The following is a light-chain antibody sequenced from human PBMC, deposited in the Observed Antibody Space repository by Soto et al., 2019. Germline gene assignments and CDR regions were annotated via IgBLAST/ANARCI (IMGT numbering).Light chain of an antibody. CDR2: GAS. CDR1: QSVSSSY. CDR3: QQYGSSPRT. J-gene: IGKJ1*01. V-gene: IGKV3-20*01. Sequence: EIVLTQSPGTLSLSPGERATLSCRASQSVSSSYLAWYQQKPGPAHRLLIYGASSRATGIPDRFSGSGSGTDFTLTISRLEPEDFAVYYCQQYGSSPRTFGQGTKVEIK.